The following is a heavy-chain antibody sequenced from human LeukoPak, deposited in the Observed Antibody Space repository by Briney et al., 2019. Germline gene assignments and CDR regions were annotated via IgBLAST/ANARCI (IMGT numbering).Heavy chain of an antibody. Sequence: GGSLRLSCAASGCTFSSYAMSWVRQAPGKGLEWVSGISGSGGSTYYADSVKGRFTISRDNSKNTMYLQMNSLRAEDTAVYYCAKDCAGIVARGGFDPWGQGTLVTVSS. CDR1: GCTFSSYA. V-gene: IGHV3-23*01. CDR3: AKDCAGIVARGGFDP. D-gene: IGHD6-6*01. J-gene: IGHJ5*02. CDR2: ISGSGGST.